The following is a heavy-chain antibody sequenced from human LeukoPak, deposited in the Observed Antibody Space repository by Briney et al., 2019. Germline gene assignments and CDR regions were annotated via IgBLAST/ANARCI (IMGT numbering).Heavy chain of an antibody. Sequence: GGPLRVSCVTSGFTFSSYWMSWVRQAPGKGLEWVANINEDGSQKNYVDSMKGRLTISRDNAKNSVYLQMDSLRVDDTAVYYCARPSSYSSDWGSDHWGQAFPVTVRS. J-gene: IGHJ4*03. CDR3: ARPSSYSSDWGSDH. V-gene: IGHV3-7*01. CDR2: INEDGSQK. D-gene: IGHD6-19*01. CDR1: GFTFSSYW.